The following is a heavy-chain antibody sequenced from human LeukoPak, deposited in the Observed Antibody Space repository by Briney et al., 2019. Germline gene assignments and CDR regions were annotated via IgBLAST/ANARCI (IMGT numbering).Heavy chain of an antibody. CDR2: IYYSGST. D-gene: IGHD2-15*01. CDR3: AREWNCSGGSCYSEPYFDY. Sequence: SETLSLTCTVSGGSISSYYWSWIRQLPGKGLEYIGYIYYSGSTNYNPSLKSRVTISVDTSKNQFSLKLSSVTAADTAVYYCAREWNCSGGSCYSEPYFDYWGQGTLVTVSS. V-gene: IGHV4-59*01. CDR1: GGSISSYY. J-gene: IGHJ4*02.